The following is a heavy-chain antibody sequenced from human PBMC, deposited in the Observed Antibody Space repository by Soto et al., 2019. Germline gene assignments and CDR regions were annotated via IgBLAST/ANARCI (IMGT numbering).Heavy chain of an antibody. Sequence: EVQLVESGGGLVKPEESLRLSCAASGFSFSSYNMKWVRQAPGKGLEWVSSISTSGSYIFYAGSVRGRFTIFRDDAKNSLHLQMNSLRVEDTAVYYCATIGARDGFDIWGQGTTVIVSS. CDR2: ISTSGSYI. J-gene: IGHJ3*02. V-gene: IGHV3-21*06. CDR1: GFSFSSYN. CDR3: ATIGARDGFDI. D-gene: IGHD3-16*02.